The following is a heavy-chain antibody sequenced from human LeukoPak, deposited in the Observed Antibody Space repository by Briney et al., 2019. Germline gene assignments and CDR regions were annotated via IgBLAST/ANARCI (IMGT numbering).Heavy chain of an antibody. J-gene: IGHJ4*02. V-gene: IGHV3-73*01. Sequence: PGGSLRLSCAASGFTFSGSAMHWVRQASGKGLEWVGRIKSKINNYATAYTASVKGRFTISRDDSKNTAYLQMNSLKIEDTAVYYCSRVDYDSSGYPIPVPYWGQGTLVTVSS. CDR1: GFTFSGSA. CDR3: SRVDYDSSGYPIPVPY. D-gene: IGHD3-22*01. CDR2: IKSKINNYAT.